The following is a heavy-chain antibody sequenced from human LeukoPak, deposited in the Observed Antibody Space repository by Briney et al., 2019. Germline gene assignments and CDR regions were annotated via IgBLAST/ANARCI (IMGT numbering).Heavy chain of an antibody. CDR1: GYTFTSYD. CDR3: ARGGKYYYDSSGYYPLDY. Sequence: ASVKVSCKASGYTFTSYDINWVRQATGQGLEWMGWMNPNSGNTGYAQKFQGRVTITRNTSISTAYMELSSLRSEDTAVYYCARGGKYYYDSSGYYPLDYWGQGTLVTVSS. CDR2: MNPNSGNT. J-gene: IGHJ4*02. V-gene: IGHV1-8*03. D-gene: IGHD3-22*01.